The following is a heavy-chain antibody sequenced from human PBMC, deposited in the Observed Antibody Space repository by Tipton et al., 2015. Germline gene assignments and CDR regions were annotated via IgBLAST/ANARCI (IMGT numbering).Heavy chain of an antibody. V-gene: IGHV4-59*12. Sequence: TLSLTCTVSGGSISSYYWSWIRQPPGKGLEWIGYIYYSGSTNYNPSLTSRVTILLDTPKNQLSLKLISVTAADTAIYYCARGNANSSTWHFDYWGQGSMVTVSS. CDR1: GGSISSYY. CDR3: ARGNANSSTWHFDY. CDR2: IYYSGST. D-gene: IGHD2-2*01. J-gene: IGHJ4*02.